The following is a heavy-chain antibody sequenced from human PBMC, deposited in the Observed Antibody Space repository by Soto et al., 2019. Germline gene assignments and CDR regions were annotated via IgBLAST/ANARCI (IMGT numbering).Heavy chain of an antibody. CDR3: AKATGTTLY. CDR2: SGSGGRA. D-gene: IGHD1-1*01. Sequence: GGSLRLSCEASVFTFSSYAMTWVRQAPGKGLEWVSASGSGGRAFYSDSVKGRFTISRDNSRNTLYLQLHSLRVDDTAVYFCAKATGTTLYWGQGTLVTVSS. V-gene: IGHV3-23*01. J-gene: IGHJ4*02. CDR1: VFTFSSYA.